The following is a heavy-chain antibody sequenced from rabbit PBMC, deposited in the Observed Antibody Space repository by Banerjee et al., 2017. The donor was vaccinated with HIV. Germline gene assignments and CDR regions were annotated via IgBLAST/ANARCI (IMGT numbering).Heavy chain of an antibody. CDR3: ARDYAASDGYNFNL. CDR2: IYTGDGST. CDR1: GLDFSSSYW. Sequence: QEQLEESGGDLVKPEGSLTLTCKASGLDFSSSYWICWVRQAPGKGLEWIACIYTGDGSTDYASWAKGRFTISKTSSTTVTLQMTSLTAADTATYFCARDYAASDGYNFNLWGQGTLVTVS. V-gene: IGHV1S45*01. J-gene: IGHJ4*01. D-gene: IGHD4-2*01.